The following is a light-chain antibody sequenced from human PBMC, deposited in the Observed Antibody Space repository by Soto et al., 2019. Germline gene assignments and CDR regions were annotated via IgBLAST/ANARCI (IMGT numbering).Light chain of an antibody. Sequence: DIVLTQSPATLSVSPGESATISCRASQSVSRALAWYQHVPGQAPRLLIYDSSTRATGVPARFSGSGSGTRFTLTISSLQSEDFAVYYCQQYNNWHPRYTFGQGTKLQI. CDR2: DSS. CDR1: QSVSRA. CDR3: QQYNNWHPRYT. J-gene: IGKJ2*01. V-gene: IGKV3-15*01.